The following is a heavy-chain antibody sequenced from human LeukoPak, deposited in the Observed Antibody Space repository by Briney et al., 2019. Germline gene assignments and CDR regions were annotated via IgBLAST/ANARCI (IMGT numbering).Heavy chain of an antibody. J-gene: IGHJ6*02. Sequence: GGSLRLSCAASGFTFSDYYMSWIRQDPGKGLEWVSYISSSGSTIYYADSVKGRFTISRDNAKNSLYLQMNSLRAEDTAVYYCARALYCSGDSCYGMDVWGQGTTVTVSS. CDR2: ISSSGSTI. V-gene: IGHV3-11*04. CDR1: GFTFSDYY. CDR3: ARALYCSGDSCYGMDV. D-gene: IGHD2-15*01.